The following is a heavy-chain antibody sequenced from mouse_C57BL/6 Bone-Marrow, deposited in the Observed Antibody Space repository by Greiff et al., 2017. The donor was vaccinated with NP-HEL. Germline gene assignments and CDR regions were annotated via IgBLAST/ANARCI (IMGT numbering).Heavy chain of an antibody. V-gene: IGHV1-75*01. D-gene: IGHD2-3*01. CDR2: IFPGSGST. J-gene: IGHJ1*03. CDR3: ASYDGYYVLYFDV. CDR1: GYTFTDYY. Sequence: VQLQQSGPELVKPGASVKISCKASGYTFTDYYINWVKQRPGKGLEWIGWIFPGSGSTYYNEKFKGKATLTVDKSSSTAYMLLSSLTSEDSAVYFCASYDGYYVLYFDVWGTGTTVTVSS.